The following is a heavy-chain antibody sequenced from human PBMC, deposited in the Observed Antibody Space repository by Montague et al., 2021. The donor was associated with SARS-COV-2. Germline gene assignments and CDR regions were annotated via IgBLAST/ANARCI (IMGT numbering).Heavy chain of an antibody. CDR3: AGTYYDFWSGFIHYYYMDV. CDR1: GGSISSYY. CDR2: IYYSGST. V-gene: IGHV4-59*01. J-gene: IGHJ6*03. Sequence: SETLSLTCTVSGGSISSYYWSWIRQPPGKGLEWIGYIYYSGSTNYNPSLKSRVTISVDTSKNQFSLKLSSVTAADTAVYYCAGTYYDFWSGFIHYYYMDVRGQGTTVTVSS. D-gene: IGHD3-3*01.